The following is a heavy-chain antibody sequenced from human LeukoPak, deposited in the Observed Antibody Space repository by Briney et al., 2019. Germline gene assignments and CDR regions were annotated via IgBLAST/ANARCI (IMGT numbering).Heavy chain of an antibody. V-gene: IGHV3-33*01. CDR1: GFTFSSYG. CDR3: ARGYCSGGSCYHFDY. Sequence: GGSLRLSCAASGFTFSSYGMHWARQAPGKGLEWVAVIWNDGSDKYYADSVKGRFTISRDNSKNTLYLQMNSLRAEDTAVYYCARGYCSGGSCYHFDYWGQGTLVTVSS. CDR2: IWNDGSDK. D-gene: IGHD2-15*01. J-gene: IGHJ4*02.